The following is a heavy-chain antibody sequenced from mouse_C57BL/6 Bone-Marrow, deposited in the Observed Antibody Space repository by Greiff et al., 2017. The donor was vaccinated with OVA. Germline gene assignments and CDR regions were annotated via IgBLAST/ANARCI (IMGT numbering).Heavy chain of an antibody. CDR1: GFNIKDDY. CDR2: IDPENGDT. D-gene: IGHD1-1*01. CDR3: TCLYYYGSSGYAMDY. Sequence: VQLQQSGAELVRPGASVKLSCTASGFNIKDDYMHWVKQRPEQGLEWIGWIDPENGDTEYASKFQGNATITADTSSNTAYLQLSSLTSEDTAVYYCTCLYYYGSSGYAMDYWGQGTSVTVSS. J-gene: IGHJ4*01. V-gene: IGHV14-4*01.